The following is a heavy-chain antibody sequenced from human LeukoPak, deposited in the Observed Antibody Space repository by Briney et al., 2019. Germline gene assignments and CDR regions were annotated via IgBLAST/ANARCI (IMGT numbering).Heavy chain of an antibody. CDR1: GFTFSSYS. CDR2: ISSSSSYI. V-gene: IGHV3-21*01. Sequence: GGSLRLSCAASGFTFSSYSMNWVRQAPGKGLEWVSSISSSSSYIYYADSVKGRFTISRNNAKNSLYLQMNSLRAEDTAVYYCAGPCSGGSCPWYYYYMDVWGKGTTVTVSS. D-gene: IGHD2-15*01. J-gene: IGHJ6*03. CDR3: AGPCSGGSCPWYYYYMDV.